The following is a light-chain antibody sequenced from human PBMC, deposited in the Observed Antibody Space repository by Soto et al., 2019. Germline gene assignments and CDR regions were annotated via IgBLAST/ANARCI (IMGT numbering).Light chain of an antibody. CDR2: DVS. Sequence: QSALTQPRSVSGSPGQSVTISCTGTGSDVGGYNYVSWYQQHPGKAPKLVIYDVSKWPSGVPDRFSGSKSGNTASLTISGLQAEDEADYYCCSYAGNSLWVFGGGTKLTVL. J-gene: IGLJ3*02. V-gene: IGLV2-11*01. CDR3: CSYAGNSLWV. CDR1: GSDVGGYNY.